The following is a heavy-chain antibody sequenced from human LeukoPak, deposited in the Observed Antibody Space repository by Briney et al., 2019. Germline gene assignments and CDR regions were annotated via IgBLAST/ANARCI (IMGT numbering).Heavy chain of an antibody. CDR1: NGSISTTY. J-gene: IGHJ5*02. D-gene: IGHD6-19*01. CDR3: ARGGWFHDR. CDR2: IHYSGST. V-gene: IGHV4-59*01. Sequence: SETLSLTCSVSNGSISTTYWSWIWQPPGKGLEWIGNIHYSGSTNYNSSLKSRVTISVDTSKNHFSLKMISVTTADTAVYFCARGGWFHDRWGQGTLVTVSS.